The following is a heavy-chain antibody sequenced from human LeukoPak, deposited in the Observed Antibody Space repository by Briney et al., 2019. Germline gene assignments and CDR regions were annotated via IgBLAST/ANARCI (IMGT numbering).Heavy chain of an antibody. CDR1: GYTFTDYY. D-gene: IGHD1-26*01. J-gene: IGHJ4*02. Sequence: ASVKVSCKASGYTFTDYYMHWVRQAPGQGLEWMGWINPNSGGTNYAQKFQGRVTMTRDTSISTAYMELRSLRSDDTAVYYCARDGGRELPLYYFDYWGQGTLVTVSS. V-gene: IGHV1-2*02. CDR3: ARDGGRELPLYYFDY. CDR2: INPNSGGT.